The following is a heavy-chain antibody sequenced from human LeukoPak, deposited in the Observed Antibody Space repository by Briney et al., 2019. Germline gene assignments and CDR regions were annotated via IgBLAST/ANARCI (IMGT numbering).Heavy chain of an antibody. CDR3: ARDWFSDY. D-gene: IGHD3-10*01. J-gene: IGHJ4*02. Sequence: PSETLSLTCTVSGYSISSGYYWGWIRQPPGKGLEWIGSIYHSGSTYYNPSLKSRVTISVDTSKNQFSLKLSSVTAADTAAYYCARDWFSDYWGQGTLVTVSS. CDR1: GYSISSGYY. V-gene: IGHV4-38-2*02. CDR2: IYHSGST.